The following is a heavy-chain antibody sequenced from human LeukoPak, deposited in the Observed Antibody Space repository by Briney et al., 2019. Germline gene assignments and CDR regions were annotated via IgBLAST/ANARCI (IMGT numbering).Heavy chain of an antibody. J-gene: IGHJ4*02. CDR1: GGSISSYY. CDR3: ARAESSSWPVDY. CDR2: IYYSGST. D-gene: IGHD6-13*01. V-gene: IGHV4-59*01. Sequence: SETLSLTCTVSGGSISSYYWSWIRQPPGKGLEWIGYIYYSGSTNYNPSLKSRVTISVDTSKNQFSLKVSSVTAADTAVYYCARAESSSWPVDYWGQGTLVTVSS.